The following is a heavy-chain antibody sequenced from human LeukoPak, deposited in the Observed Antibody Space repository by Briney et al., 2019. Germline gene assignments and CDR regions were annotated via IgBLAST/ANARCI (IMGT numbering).Heavy chain of an antibody. J-gene: IGHJ4*02. CDR3: ARDFLWGGTKSSFDY. Sequence: ASVKVSCKASGYTFTSYGISWVRQAPGQGLEWMGWISAYNGNTNYAQKLQGRVTMTTDTSTSTAYMELRSLRSDDTAVYYCARDFLWGGTKSSFDYWGQGTLVTVSS. V-gene: IGHV1-18*01. CDR2: ISAYNGNT. CDR1: GYTFTSYG. D-gene: IGHD3-16*01.